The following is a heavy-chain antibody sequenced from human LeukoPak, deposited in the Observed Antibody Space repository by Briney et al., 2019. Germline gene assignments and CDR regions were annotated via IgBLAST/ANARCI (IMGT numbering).Heavy chain of an antibody. D-gene: IGHD4-23*01. CDR1: GGSFSGYY. Sequence: SETLSLTCAVYGGSFSGYYWSWLRQPPGKGLEWIGEINHSGSTNYNPSLKSRVTISVDTSKNQFSLKLSSVTAADTAVYYCAREGGGRAFDIWGQGTMVTVSS. CDR2: INHSGST. CDR3: AREGGGRAFDI. J-gene: IGHJ3*02. V-gene: IGHV4-34*01.